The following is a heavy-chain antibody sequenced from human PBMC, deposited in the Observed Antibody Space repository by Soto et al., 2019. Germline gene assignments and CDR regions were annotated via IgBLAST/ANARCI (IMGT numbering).Heavy chain of an antibody. CDR2: ISWNSGRI. D-gene: IGHD3-3*01. Sequence: EVQLVESGGGLVQPGRSLRLSCAASGFTFDDYAMHWVRQAPGKGLEWGSGISWNSGRIGYADSVKGRFTISRDNAKNYLYLQMNSLRAEDTDLYYCIKSLWSGYSEYFQHWGQGIVVTVSS. V-gene: IGHV3-9*01. CDR1: GFTFDDYA. J-gene: IGHJ1*01. CDR3: IKSLWSGYSEYFQH.